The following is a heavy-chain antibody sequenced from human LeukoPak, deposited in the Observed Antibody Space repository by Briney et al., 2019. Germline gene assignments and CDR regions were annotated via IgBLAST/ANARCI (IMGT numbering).Heavy chain of an antibody. CDR2: ISHVGSKI. D-gene: IGHD2-15*01. CDR1: GFTLSSYG. CDR3: GKGSLIFCSGVCCDLSMDV. V-gene: IGHV3-23*01. Sequence: PGGSLRLSCAASGFTLSSYGMSWVRQAPGKGLEWVSSISHVGSKIYYTASVKGLFTISRDNSRNTVYLEMDSLGGADTALSYCGKGSLIFCSGVCCDLSMDVWGKGGTVAVSS. J-gene: IGHJ6*01.